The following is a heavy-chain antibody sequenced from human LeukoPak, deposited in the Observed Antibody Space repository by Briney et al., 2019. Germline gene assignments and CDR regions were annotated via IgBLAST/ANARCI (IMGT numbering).Heavy chain of an antibody. D-gene: IGHD3-10*01. Sequence: SETLSLTCAVYGGSFGGYYWSWIRQPPGKGLEWIGEINDSGSSNYIPSLKSRVTISVDRSKNQFSLWLSSVTAADTAVYYCARGGAYRSYYYYYMDVWGKGTTVTVSS. CDR3: ARGGAYRSYYYYYMDV. J-gene: IGHJ6*03. CDR1: GGSFGGYY. V-gene: IGHV4-34*01. CDR2: INDSGSS.